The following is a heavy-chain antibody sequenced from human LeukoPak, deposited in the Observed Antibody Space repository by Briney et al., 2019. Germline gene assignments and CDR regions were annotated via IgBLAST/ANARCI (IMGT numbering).Heavy chain of an antibody. V-gene: IGHV3-23*01. CDR2: ISGSGGST. D-gene: IGHD5-18*01. Sequence: GGSLRLSCAATGFTFSSYAMSWVRQAPGKGLEWVSAISGSGGSTYYADSVKGRFTISRDNSKNTLYLQMNSLRAEDTAVYYCAKARGRGTDTAMVTARGYYFDYWGQGTLVTVSS. J-gene: IGHJ4*02. CDR3: AKARGRGTDTAMVTARGYYFDY. CDR1: GFTFSSYA.